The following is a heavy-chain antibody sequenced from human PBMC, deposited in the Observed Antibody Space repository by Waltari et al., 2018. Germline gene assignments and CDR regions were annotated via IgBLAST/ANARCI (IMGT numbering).Heavy chain of an antibody. CDR1: GFPLGSYR. D-gene: IGHD3-3*01. CDR3: ARHAEWPKAGLGY. Sequence: VQLVESGGGLVESGGSLRLSCAASGFPLGSYRMNWVRQAPGKGLEWIGSIYHSGSTYYNPSLKSRVTISVDTSKNQFSLKLSSVTTADTAVYYCARHAEWPKAGLGYWGQGTLVTVSS. CDR2: IYHSGST. J-gene: IGHJ4*02. V-gene: IGHV4-38-2*01.